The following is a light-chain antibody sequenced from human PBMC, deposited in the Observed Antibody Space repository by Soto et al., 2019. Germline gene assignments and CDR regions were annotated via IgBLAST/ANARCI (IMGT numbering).Light chain of an antibody. Sequence: QSVMTQPPSASGSPGLSVTMSCTGTSSDVGGYNYVSWYQQHPGKAPKLMIYEVSKRPSGVPDRFSGSKSGNTASLTVSGLQAEDEADYYCSSYAGSTVIFGGGTKVTVL. CDR2: EVS. CDR3: SSYAGSTVI. V-gene: IGLV2-8*01. J-gene: IGLJ2*01. CDR1: SSDVGGYNY.